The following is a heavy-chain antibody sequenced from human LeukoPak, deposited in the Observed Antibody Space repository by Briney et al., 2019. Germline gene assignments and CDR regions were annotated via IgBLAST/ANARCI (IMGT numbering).Heavy chain of an antibody. D-gene: IGHD3-22*01. V-gene: IGHV3-74*01. CDR2: INSDGSST. CDR3: AMVPYYYDSSGYYY. CDR1: GSTFTSYW. Sequence: PGGSLRLSCVASGSTFTSYWMHWVRQAPGKGLVWVSRINSDGSSTNYADSVKGRFTISRDNAKNTLYLQMHSLRAEDTAVYYCAMVPYYYDSSGYYYWGQGTLVTVSS. J-gene: IGHJ4*02.